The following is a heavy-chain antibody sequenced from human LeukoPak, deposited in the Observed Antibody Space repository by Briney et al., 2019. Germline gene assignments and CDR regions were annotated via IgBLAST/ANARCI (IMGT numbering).Heavy chain of an antibody. CDR3: ARDLDVDTAMVDY. J-gene: IGHJ4*02. Sequence: SETLSLTCTVSGGSISDYFWSWIRQPPGKGLEWIGSIYHSGSTYYNPSLKSRVTISVDTSKNQFSLKLSSVTAADTAVYYCARDLDVDTAMVDYWGQGTLVTVSS. CDR1: GGSISDYF. CDR2: IYHSGST. D-gene: IGHD5-18*01. V-gene: IGHV4-38-2*02.